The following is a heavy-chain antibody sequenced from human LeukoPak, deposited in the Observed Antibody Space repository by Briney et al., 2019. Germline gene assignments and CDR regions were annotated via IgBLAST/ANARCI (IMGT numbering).Heavy chain of an antibody. CDR2: ISSKSGSI. J-gene: IGHJ3*02. CDR1: GFTFDDFA. Sequence: PGRSLRLSCAAPGFTFDDFAMQSVQQAQGKGLEWVSGISSKSGSIGYADSVKGRFTISRDNAKNSLYLQMKSLRAEDTALYYCAKATGMGAFDIWGQGTMVTVSS. V-gene: IGHV3-9*01. D-gene: IGHD3-10*01. CDR3: AKATGMGAFDI.